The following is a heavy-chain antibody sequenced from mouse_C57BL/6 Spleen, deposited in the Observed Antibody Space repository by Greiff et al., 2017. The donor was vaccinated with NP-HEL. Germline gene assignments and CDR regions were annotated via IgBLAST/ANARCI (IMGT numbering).Heavy chain of an antibody. CDR3: ASGDYYGSSYDWYFDV. D-gene: IGHD1-1*01. V-gene: IGHV1-9*01. CDR2: ILPGSGST. Sequence: VQLQQSGAELMKPGASVKLSCKATGYTFTGYWLEWVKQRPGHGLEWIGEILPGSGSTNYNEKFKGKATFTADTSSNTAYMQLSSLTTEDSAIYYCASGDYYGSSYDWYFDVWGTGTTVTVSS. J-gene: IGHJ1*03. CDR1: GYTFTGYW.